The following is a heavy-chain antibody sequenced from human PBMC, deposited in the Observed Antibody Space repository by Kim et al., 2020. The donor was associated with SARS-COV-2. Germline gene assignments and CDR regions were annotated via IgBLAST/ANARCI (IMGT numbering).Heavy chain of an antibody. J-gene: IGHJ4*02. D-gene: IGHD6-19*01. CDR1: GGSISSYY. Sequence: SETLSLTCTVSGGSISSYYWSWIRQPAGKGLEWIGRIYTSGSTNYNPSLKSRVTMSVDTSKNQFSLKLSSVTAADTAVYYCARGAAGTRYSSGWYDYWGQGTLVTVSS. V-gene: IGHV4-4*07. CDR3: ARGAAGTRYSSGWYDY. CDR2: IYTSGST.